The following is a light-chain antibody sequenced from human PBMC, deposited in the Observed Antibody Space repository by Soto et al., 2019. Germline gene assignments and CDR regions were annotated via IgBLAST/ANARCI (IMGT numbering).Light chain of an antibody. CDR3: QNYGGSPT. CDR1: HTVSSNY. V-gene: IGKV3-20*01. Sequence: EVVVTQSPGTLFLSPGERDTLSCRTSHTVSSNYLAWYQHKPGQAPRLLIYSVSRRATGIPDRFSGSGSGSDFTLAISRLEPEDVARYYCQNYGGSPTFGQGTKVDIK. CDR2: SVS. J-gene: IGKJ1*01.